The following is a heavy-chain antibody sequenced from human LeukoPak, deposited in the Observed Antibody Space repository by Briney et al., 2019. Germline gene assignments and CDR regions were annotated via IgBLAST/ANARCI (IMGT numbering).Heavy chain of an antibody. CDR1: GFPFSVYY. D-gene: IGHD3-22*01. V-gene: IGHV3-11*04. J-gene: IGHJ4*02. Sequence: GGSLRLPCAVSGFPFSVYYMSWIRQAPGKGLEWISYIGLNGYPLDYADSVKGRFTISRDNANGLLYLDMSSLRAEDTAVYYCARKDFSSGSFNYWGQGSLVTVSS. CDR2: IGLNGYPL. CDR3: ARKDFSSGSFNY.